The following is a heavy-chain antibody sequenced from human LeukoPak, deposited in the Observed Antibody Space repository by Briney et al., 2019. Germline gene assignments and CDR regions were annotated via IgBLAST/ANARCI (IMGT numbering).Heavy chain of an antibody. Sequence: SVKVSCKASGGTFSSYAISWVRQAPGQGLEWMGGIIPIFGTANYAQKFQGRVTITADESTSTAYMELGSLRSEDTAVYYCARGHYSSSWYGYWGQGTLVTVSS. D-gene: IGHD6-13*01. V-gene: IGHV1-69*01. CDR3: ARGHYSSSWYGY. CDR2: IIPIFGTA. CDR1: GGTFSSYA. J-gene: IGHJ4*02.